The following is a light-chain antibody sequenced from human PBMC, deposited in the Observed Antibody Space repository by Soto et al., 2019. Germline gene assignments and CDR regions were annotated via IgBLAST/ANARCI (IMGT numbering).Light chain of an antibody. J-gene: IGLJ1*01. V-gene: IGLV1-40*01. CDR2: GNN. CDR3: QSYDSSLSGSYV. Sequence: QSVLTQPPSVSGAPGQRVTISCTGSSSNIGAGYDVHWYQRLPGTAPKVLIYGNNNRPSGVPDRFSGSKSGTSASLAITGPQAEAEADYYCQSYDSSLSGSYVFGTGTKLTVL. CDR1: SSNIGAGYD.